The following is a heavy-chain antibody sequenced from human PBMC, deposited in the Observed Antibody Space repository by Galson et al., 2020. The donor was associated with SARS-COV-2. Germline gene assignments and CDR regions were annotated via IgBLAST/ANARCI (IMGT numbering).Heavy chain of an antibody. J-gene: IGHJ6*02. V-gene: IGHV4-34*01. D-gene: IGHD4-17*01. CDR3: ARGQTVTTLYYYYGMDV. CDR1: GGSFSGYY. Sequence: SETLSLTCAVYGGSFSGYYWSWIRQPPGKGLEWIGEINHSGSTNYNPSLKSRVTISVDTSKNQFSLKLSSVTAADTAVYYCARGQTVTTLYYYYGMDVWGQGTTVTVSS. CDR2: INHSGST.